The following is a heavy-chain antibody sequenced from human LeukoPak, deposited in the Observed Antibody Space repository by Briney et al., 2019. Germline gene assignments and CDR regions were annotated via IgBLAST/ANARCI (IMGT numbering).Heavy chain of an antibody. Sequence: GGSLCLSCAASGFTFSSYAMNWVRQAPGKGLEWVSAISGSGGSTYYADSVKGRFTISRDNSKNTLHLQMNSLRAEDTAVYYCARLTTTSAWYADYWGQGTLATVSS. CDR3: ARLTTTSAWYADY. V-gene: IGHV3-23*01. CDR2: ISGSGGST. CDR1: GFTFSSYA. D-gene: IGHD6-19*01. J-gene: IGHJ4*02.